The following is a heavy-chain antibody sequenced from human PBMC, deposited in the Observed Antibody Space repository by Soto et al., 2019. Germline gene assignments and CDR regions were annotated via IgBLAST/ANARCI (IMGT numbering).Heavy chain of an antibody. D-gene: IGHD6-13*01. CDR3: AKVTKRAAAGRYEYYKYGMDV. V-gene: IGHV3-23*01. CDR1: GFAFSTYA. CDR2: ISGSGGSS. Sequence: GGSLRLSCAASGFAFSTYAMTWVRQAPGKGLEGVSVISGSGGSSYYAASVTGRFTISRDNSKNRLFLQMNGLRAEDTAVYYCAKVTKRAAAGRYEYYKYGMDVWGQGTTVTVSS. J-gene: IGHJ6*02.